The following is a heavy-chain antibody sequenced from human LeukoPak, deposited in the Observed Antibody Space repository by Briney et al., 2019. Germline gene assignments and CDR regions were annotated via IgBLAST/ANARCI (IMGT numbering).Heavy chain of an antibody. Sequence: SETLSLTCTVSGGSISSYYWSWIRQPPGKGLEWIGYIYYSGGTNYNPSLKSRVTISVDTSKNQFSLKLSSVTAADTAVYYCATYSSGWYPYFDYWGQGTLVTVSS. CDR1: GGSISSYY. D-gene: IGHD6-19*01. CDR2: IYYSGGT. V-gene: IGHV4-59*01. J-gene: IGHJ4*02. CDR3: ATYSSGWYPYFDY.